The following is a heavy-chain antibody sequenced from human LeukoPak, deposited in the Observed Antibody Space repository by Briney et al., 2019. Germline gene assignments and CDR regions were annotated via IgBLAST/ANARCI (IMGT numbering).Heavy chain of an antibody. J-gene: IGHJ4*02. V-gene: IGHV1-18*01. CDR2: ISAYNGNT. D-gene: IGHD3-22*01. CDR3: ATVPAYYYDSSGYYPFDY. CDR1: GYTFTSYG. Sequence: ASVKVSCKASGYTFTSYGISWVRQAPGQGLEWMGWISAYNGNTNYAQKLQGRVTMTTDTSTSTAYMELRSLRSDDTAVYYCATVPAYYYDSSGYYPFDYWGQGTLVTVSS.